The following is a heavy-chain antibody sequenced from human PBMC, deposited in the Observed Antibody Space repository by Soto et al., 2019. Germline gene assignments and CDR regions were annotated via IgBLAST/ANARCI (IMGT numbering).Heavy chain of an antibody. J-gene: IGHJ6*02. V-gene: IGHV4-61*03. D-gene: IGHD1-26*01. CDR1: GGSVSSGSYY. Sequence: QVQLQESGPGLVKPSETLSLTCTVSGGSVSSGSYYWSWIRQPPGKGLEWIGYIHYSGSTNYNPSLKSRVTISVDTSKNPFALKLSSVTAADTAVYYCARESGRAYYYYSAMDVWGQGTTVTVSS. CDR3: ARESGRAYYYYSAMDV. CDR2: IHYSGST.